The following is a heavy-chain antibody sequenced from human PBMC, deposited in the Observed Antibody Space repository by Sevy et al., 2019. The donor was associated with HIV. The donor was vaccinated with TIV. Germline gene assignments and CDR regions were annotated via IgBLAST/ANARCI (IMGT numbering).Heavy chain of an antibody. V-gene: IGHV3-30*18. CDR3: AKDDPPYYTSGSYMYYFDY. CDR1: GFTSSSFG. J-gene: IGHJ4*02. Sequence: GESLKISCAASGFTSSSFGMHWVRQVPGKGLEWVSFISYDGSDKRYVDSVKGRFTISRDSSKNTLYLQMNSLRGGDTAVYYCAKDDPPYYTSGSYMYYFDYWGQGALVTVSS. D-gene: IGHD3-10*01. CDR2: ISYDGSDK.